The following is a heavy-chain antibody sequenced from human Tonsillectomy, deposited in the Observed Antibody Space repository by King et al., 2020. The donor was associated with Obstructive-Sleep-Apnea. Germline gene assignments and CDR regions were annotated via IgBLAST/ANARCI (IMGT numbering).Heavy chain of an antibody. J-gene: IGHJ3*02. V-gene: IGHV3-73*02. Sequence: EVQLVESGGGLVQPGGSLKLSCAAAGFTFSGSAMHWVRQASGKGLEWVGRIRSKANNYATAYAASVKGRFTISRDDSENTAFLQMNSLKTEDTAVYYCTSFRSGWTDLDAFDIWGQGTVVAVSS. CDR1: GFTFSGSA. D-gene: IGHD6-19*01. CDR3: TSFRSGWTDLDAFDI. CDR2: IRSKANNYAT.